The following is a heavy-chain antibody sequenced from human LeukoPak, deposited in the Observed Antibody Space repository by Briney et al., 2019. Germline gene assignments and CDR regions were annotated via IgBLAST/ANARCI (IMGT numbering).Heavy chain of an antibody. Sequence: GGSLRLSRAASGFTFSNAWMSWVRQAPGKGLEWVGRIKSKTDGGTTDYAAPVKGRFTISRDDSKNTLYLQMNSLKTEDTAVYYCTTDIYCSGGSCLNRFDYWGQGTLVTVSS. CDR1: GFTFSNAW. J-gene: IGHJ4*02. V-gene: IGHV3-15*01. CDR2: IKSKTDGGTT. CDR3: TTDIYCSGGSCLNRFDY. D-gene: IGHD2-15*01.